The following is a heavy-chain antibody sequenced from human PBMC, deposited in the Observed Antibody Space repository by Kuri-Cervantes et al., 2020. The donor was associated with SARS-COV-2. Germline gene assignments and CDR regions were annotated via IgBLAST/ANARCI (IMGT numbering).Heavy chain of an antibody. CDR3: AKERTSGYSYGWNYYYYGMDV. Sequence: GGSLRLFCAAAGITFSSHGKHWVRQAPGKGLEWVAVISYDGSNKYYADSVKGRFTISRDNSKNTLYLQMNSLRAEDTAVYYCAKERTSGYSYGWNYYYYGMDVWGQGTTVTVSS. D-gene: IGHD5-18*01. CDR2: ISYDGSNK. J-gene: IGHJ6*02. CDR1: GITFSSHG. V-gene: IGHV3-30*18.